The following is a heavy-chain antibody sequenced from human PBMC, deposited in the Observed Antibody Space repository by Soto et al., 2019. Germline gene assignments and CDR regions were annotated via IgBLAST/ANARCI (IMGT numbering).Heavy chain of an antibody. D-gene: IGHD1-1*01. CDR3: ARGERGVLDS. Sequence: EVPLLESGGGLAQPGGSLRLSCVVSGLPVSSHGMSWVRQAPGKGLEWVSGINAIGGSTYYADSVKGRFTISRDSCENKLYLQMTRPRVEDTVVYFCARGERGVLDSWCEGTMVTVSS. CDR2: INAIGGST. J-gene: IGHJ3*02. CDR1: GLPVSSHG. V-gene: IGHV3-23*01.